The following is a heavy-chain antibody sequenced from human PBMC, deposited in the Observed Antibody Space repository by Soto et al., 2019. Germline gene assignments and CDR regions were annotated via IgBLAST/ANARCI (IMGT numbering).Heavy chain of an antibody. CDR1: GDSVSSNTAA. Sequence: SQTLSLTCAISGDSVSSNTAAWSWIRQSPSRGLEWPGRTYKRSKWYSDFAISVKSRITINADTSKNQFSLHLDSVTPEDTAVYYCARDNRIEVGHDFWGQGTQVTVSS. V-gene: IGHV6-1*01. CDR3: ARDNRIEVGHDF. J-gene: IGHJ4*02. D-gene: IGHD6-19*01. CDR2: TYKRSKWYS.